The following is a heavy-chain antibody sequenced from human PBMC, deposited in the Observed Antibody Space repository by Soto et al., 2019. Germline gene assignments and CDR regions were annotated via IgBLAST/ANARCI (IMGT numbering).Heavy chain of an antibody. J-gene: IGHJ4*02. D-gene: IGHD1-26*01. CDR1: GFPFFTYT. V-gene: IGHV3-30-3*01. Sequence: QVQLVESGGTVVQPGGSLRLSCAASGFPFFTYTMHWVRQAPGKGPEWVSFILYDGSDKDYAKSVKGRFTISRDNSKRSLFLQMNSVRRENRVVYSCAGPRESYSGINNGGQGALVTVPS. CDR2: ILYDGSDK. CDR3: AGPRESYSGINN.